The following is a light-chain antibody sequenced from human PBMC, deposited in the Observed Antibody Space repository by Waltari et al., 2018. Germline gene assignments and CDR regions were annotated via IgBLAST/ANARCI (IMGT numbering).Light chain of an antibody. CDR1: QGLSYY. Sequence: IQLTQSPSSLSASVGDRVTITCRASQGLSYYLAWYQQKPGKAPKLLIYAASTLQSGVPSRFSSSGSGTDFTLTISSLQPEDFATYYCQQRNSYQWTFGQGTKVEIK. V-gene: IGKV1-9*01. CDR2: AAS. J-gene: IGKJ1*01. CDR3: QQRNSYQWT.